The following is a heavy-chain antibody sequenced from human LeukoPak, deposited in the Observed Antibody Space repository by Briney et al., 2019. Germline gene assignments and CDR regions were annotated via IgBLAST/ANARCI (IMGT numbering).Heavy chain of an antibody. D-gene: IGHD3-9*01. CDR1: GGSISSGGYY. V-gene: IGHV4-31*03. CDR2: IYNSGST. Sequence: PSETLSLTCTVSGGSISSGGYYWNWIRQHPGKGLEWIGYIYNSGSTYYNPSLKSRVTISVDTSKNQFSLKLSSVTAADTAVYYCARMALRYFDWQSYYYGMDVWGQGTTVTVSS. J-gene: IGHJ6*02. CDR3: ARMALRYFDWQSYYYGMDV.